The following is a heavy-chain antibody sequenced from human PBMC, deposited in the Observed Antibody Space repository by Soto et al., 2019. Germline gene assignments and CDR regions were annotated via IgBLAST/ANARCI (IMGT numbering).Heavy chain of an antibody. CDR3: AREDYYDTGYYVV. CDR1: GRSMSGYY. CDR2: IYTSGTT. J-gene: IGHJ4*02. Sequence: SETLSLTCTVSGRSMSGYYWSWIRQPAGERLEWIGRIYTSGTTDFSPSLKGRVTMSVDTSKNQFSLKLTSVTAADTALYYCAREDYYDTGYYVVWGQGTQVTVSS. D-gene: IGHD3-9*01. V-gene: IGHV4-4*07.